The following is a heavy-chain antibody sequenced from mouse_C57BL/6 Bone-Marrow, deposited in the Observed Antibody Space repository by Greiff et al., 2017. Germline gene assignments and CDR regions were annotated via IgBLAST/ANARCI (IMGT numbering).Heavy chain of an antibody. Sequence: QVQLQQPGAELVKPGASVKLSCKASGYTFTSYWMHWVKQRPGRGLEWIGRIDPNSGGTKYNEKFKSKATLTADKPSSTAYRRRSSLTSEDSAVYYCASARSRGFAYWGQGTLVTVSA. CDR2: IDPNSGGT. D-gene: IGHD3-1*01. J-gene: IGHJ3*01. CDR3: ASARSRGFAY. CDR1: GYTFTSYW. V-gene: IGHV1-72*01.